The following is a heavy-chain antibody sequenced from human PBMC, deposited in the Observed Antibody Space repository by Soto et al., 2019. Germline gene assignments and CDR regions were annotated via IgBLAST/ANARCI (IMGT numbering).Heavy chain of an antibody. J-gene: IGHJ5*02. V-gene: IGHV1-3*01. CDR1: GYTFTSYA. D-gene: IGHD1-1*01. CDR2: INAGNGNT. Sequence: ASVPVACKASGYTFTSYAVRWVRQAPGQRLEWMGWINAGNGNTKYSQKFQGRVTITRDTSASTAYMELSSLRSEDTAVYYCARFDWNDETFDPWGQGTLVTVSS. CDR3: ARFDWNDETFDP.